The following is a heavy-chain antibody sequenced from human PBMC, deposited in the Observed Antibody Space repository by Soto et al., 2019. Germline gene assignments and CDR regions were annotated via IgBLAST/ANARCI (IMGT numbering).Heavy chain of an antibody. Sequence: ESGGGLVQPGRSLRLSCAASGFTFDDYAMHWVRQAPGKGLEWVSGISWNSGSIGYADSVKGRFTISRDNAKNSLYLQMNSLRAEDTALYYCAKETQPTVAVGYFDYWGQGTLVTVSS. V-gene: IGHV3-9*01. J-gene: IGHJ4*02. CDR2: ISWNSGSI. CDR3: AKETQPTVAVGYFDY. D-gene: IGHD6-19*01. CDR1: GFTFDDYA.